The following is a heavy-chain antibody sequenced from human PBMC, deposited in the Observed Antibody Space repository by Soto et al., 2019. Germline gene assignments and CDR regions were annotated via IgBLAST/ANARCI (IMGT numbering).Heavy chain of an antibody. CDR3: ARVGGTMVRGVIDY. J-gene: IGHJ4*02. CDR1: GYTFTSYA. V-gene: IGHV1-3*01. CDR2: INAGNGNT. D-gene: IGHD3-10*01. Sequence: HVQLVQSGTEVKKPGASVKVSCKASGYTFTSYAMHWVRQAPGQRLEWMGWINAGNGNTKYSQKFQGRVTITRDTSASTAYMELSSLRSEDTAVYYCARVGGTMVRGVIDYWGQGTLVTVSS.